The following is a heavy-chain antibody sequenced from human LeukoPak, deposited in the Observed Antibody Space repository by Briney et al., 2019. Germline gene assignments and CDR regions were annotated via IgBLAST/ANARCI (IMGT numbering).Heavy chain of an antibody. CDR3: ARGVPGYSSSLVYYYYYYMDV. Sequence: SVKVSCKASGYTFTSYGISWVRQAPGQGLEWMGGIIPIFGTANYAQKFQGRVTITTDESTSTAYMELSSLRSEDTAVYYCARGVPGYSSSLVYYYYYYMDVWGKGTTVTVSS. CDR2: IIPIFGTA. J-gene: IGHJ6*03. CDR1: GYTFTSYG. D-gene: IGHD6-6*01. V-gene: IGHV1-69*05.